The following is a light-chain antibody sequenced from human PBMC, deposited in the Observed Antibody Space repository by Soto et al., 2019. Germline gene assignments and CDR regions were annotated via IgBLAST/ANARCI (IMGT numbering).Light chain of an antibody. CDR2: DAS. J-gene: IGKJ5*01. CDR1: QSVSSSY. Sequence: EIVLTQSPATLSLSPGERATLSCGASQSVSSSYLAWYQQKPGLAPRLLIYDASYRATGIPDRFSGSGSGTDFTLTISRLEPGDFAVYYCQQYVSSPTFGQGTRLEIK. CDR3: QQYVSSPT. V-gene: IGKV3D-20*01.